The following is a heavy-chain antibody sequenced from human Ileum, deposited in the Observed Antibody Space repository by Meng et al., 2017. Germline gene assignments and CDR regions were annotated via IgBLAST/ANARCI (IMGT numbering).Heavy chain of an antibody. V-gene: IGHV3-7*01. J-gene: IGHJ3*02. Sequence: GESLKISCAASGFTFSSYWMNWVRQAPGKGLEWVANINRDGSEKYYVDSVKGRFTISRDNAKNSLYLQMNSLRVEDTALYYYVSDYGRIWGQGTMVTVSS. D-gene: IGHD4/OR15-4a*01. CDR2: INRDGSEK. CDR1: GFTFSSYW. CDR3: VSDYGRI.